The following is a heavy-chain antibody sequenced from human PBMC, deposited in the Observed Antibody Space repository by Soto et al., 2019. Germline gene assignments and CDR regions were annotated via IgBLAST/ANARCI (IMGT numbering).Heavy chain of an antibody. CDR3: AKGTQSGSGYLRAGLYFDY. D-gene: IGHD3-22*01. CDR1: GFTFDDYA. CDR2: ISWNSGSI. Sequence: EVQLVESGGGLVQPGRSLRLSCAASGFTFDDYAMHWVRQAPGKGLEWVSGISWNSGSIGYADSVKGQFTISRDNAKKSLYLQMNSLRAEDTALYYCAKGTQSGSGYLRAGLYFDYWGQGTLVTVSS. V-gene: IGHV3-9*01. J-gene: IGHJ4*02.